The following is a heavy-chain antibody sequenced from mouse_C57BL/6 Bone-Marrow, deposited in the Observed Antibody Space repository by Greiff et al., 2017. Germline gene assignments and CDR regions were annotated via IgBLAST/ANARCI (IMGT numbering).Heavy chain of an antibody. CDR2: IYPRDGST. J-gene: IGHJ4*01. CDR1: GYTFTSYD. V-gene: IGHV1-85*01. Sequence: VQLQESGPELVKPGASVKLSCKASGYTFTSYDINWVKQRPGQGLAWIGWIYPRDGSTKYNEKFKGKATLTVDTSSSTAYMELHSLTSEDSAVYFCARWAVVVPYAMDYWGQGTSVTVSS. D-gene: IGHD1-1*01. CDR3: ARWAVVVPYAMDY.